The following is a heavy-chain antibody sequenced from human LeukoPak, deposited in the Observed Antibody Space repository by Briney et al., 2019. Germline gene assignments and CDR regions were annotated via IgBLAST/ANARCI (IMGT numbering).Heavy chain of an antibody. CDR1: GFTFSNYA. J-gene: IGHJ4*02. CDR2: ISSTGGST. CDR3: ARVSDGSYYYY. V-gene: IGHV3-64*01. Sequence: GGSLRLSCAASGFTFSNYAMHWVRQRPGKGLEYVSGISSTGGSTHYANSVKGRFTISRDNSKNTLYSQIGSLRADDMAVYYCARVSDGSYYYYWGQGSLVTVSS. D-gene: IGHD1-26*01.